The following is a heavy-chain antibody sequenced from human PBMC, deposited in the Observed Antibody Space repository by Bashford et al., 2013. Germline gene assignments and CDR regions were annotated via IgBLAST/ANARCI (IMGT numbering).Heavy chain of an antibody. CDR3: ARHFGLDFRYFDF. CDR2: IYPGDSDT. Sequence: GESLKISCKGSGYSFSSYWIGWVRQMPGKGLEWMGTIYPGDSDTRYSPSFQGQVTISADKSINTAYLQWSSLKASDTAMYYCARHFGLDFRYFDFWGQGTLVTVSS. D-gene: IGHD3-3*01. V-gene: IGHV5-51*01. CDR1: GYSFSSYW. J-gene: IGHJ4*02.